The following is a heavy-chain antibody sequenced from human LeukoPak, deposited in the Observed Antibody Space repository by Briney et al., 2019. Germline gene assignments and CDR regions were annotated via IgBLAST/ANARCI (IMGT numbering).Heavy chain of an antibody. CDR2: IYYTGST. Sequence: SETLSLTCTVSGGSISSYYWSWIRQPPGKGLEWIGYIYYTGSTNYNPSLKSRVTISVDTSKNQFSLKLSSVTAADTAVYYCARGVVAAPQTFDYWGQGTLVAVSS. J-gene: IGHJ4*02. CDR1: GGSISSYY. V-gene: IGHV4-59*01. D-gene: IGHD2-15*01. CDR3: ARGVVAAPQTFDY.